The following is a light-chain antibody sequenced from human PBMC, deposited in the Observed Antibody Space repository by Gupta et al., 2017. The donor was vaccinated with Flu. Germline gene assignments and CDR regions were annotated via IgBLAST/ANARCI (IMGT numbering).Light chain of an antibody. CDR2: GAS. CDR3: QQYASSPYS. Sequence: EIVLTQSPGTLSLSPGERATLSCRASQSITNTYLAWYQHKPGRAPRLLIYGASNRATGIPDRFSGSGSGTDFTLTIKRLEPEDFAVYYCQQYASSPYSFGQGTKLEIK. V-gene: IGKV3-20*01. CDR1: QSITNTY. J-gene: IGKJ2*03.